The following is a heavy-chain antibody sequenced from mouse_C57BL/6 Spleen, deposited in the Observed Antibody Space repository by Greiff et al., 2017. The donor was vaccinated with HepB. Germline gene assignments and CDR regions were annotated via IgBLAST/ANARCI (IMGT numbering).Heavy chain of an antibody. CDR2: IDPSDSET. V-gene: IGHV1-52*01. CDR1: GYTFTSYW. CDR3: AREAELGRYCFNY. Sequence: VQLQQSGAELVRPGSSVKLSCKASGYTFTSYWMHWVKQRPIKGLEWIGNIDPSDSETHYNQKFKDKATFTVDKSSSTAYMQLSRLTSEDSAVYYGAREAELGRYCFNYGGQGTTHAVSS. J-gene: IGHJ2*01. D-gene: IGHD4-1*01.